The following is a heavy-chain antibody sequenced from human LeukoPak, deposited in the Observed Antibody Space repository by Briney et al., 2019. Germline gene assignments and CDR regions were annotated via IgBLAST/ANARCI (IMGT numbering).Heavy chain of an antibody. CDR1: GGSFSGYY. CDR3: ARHRYCSSTSCPILDY. V-gene: IGHV4-34*01. D-gene: IGHD2-2*01. CDR2: INHSGST. Sequence: SETLSLTCAVYGGSFSGYYWSWIRQPPGKGLEWIGEINHSGSTNYNPSLKSRVTISVDTSKNQFSLKLSSVTAADTAVYYCARHRYCSSTSCPILDYWGQGTLVTVSS. J-gene: IGHJ4*02.